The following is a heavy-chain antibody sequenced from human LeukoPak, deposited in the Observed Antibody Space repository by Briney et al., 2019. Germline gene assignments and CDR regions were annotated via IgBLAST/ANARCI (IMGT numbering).Heavy chain of an antibody. V-gene: IGHV1-69-2*01. CDR1: GYTFTDYY. J-gene: IGHJ5*02. CDR2: VDPEDGET. Sequence: ASVKVSCKASGYTFTDYYMHWVQQAPGKGLEWMGRVDPEDGETIYAEKLQGRVTITADTSTDTAYMELNSLTSEDTAVYFCAIHSPMGPWGQGTLVTVSS. D-gene: IGHD3-10*01. CDR3: AIHSPMGP.